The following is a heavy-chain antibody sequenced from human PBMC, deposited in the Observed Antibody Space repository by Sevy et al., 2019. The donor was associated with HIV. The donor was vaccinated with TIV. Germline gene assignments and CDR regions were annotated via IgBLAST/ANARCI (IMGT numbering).Heavy chain of an antibody. V-gene: IGHV3-15*01. CDR2: IKSKTDGGET. Sequence: GGSLRLSCAASEFTFRDVWMSWVRQAPGKGLEWVGGIKSKTDGGETDYAAHVNGSFTISRDDSKNTLSLKMNSLQTEDTAVYYCSFDPVHFLWGKGTLVTVSS. D-gene: IGHD6-6*01. CDR3: SFDPVHFL. J-gene: IGHJ4*02. CDR1: EFTFRDVW.